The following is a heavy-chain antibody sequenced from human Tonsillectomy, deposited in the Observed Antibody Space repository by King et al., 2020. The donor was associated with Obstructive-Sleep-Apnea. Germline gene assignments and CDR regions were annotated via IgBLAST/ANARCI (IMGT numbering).Heavy chain of an antibody. Sequence: VQLQESGPGLVKPSETLSLTCNVSGGSISGHFWSWIRQPPGKGLEWIGDISYSGSAKYNPILKTRVTISVDTSKNQFSLKLSSVTAADTALYSCARHELELRPFDYWGQGALVTVSS. CDR2: ISYSGSA. CDR1: GGSISGHF. J-gene: IGHJ4*02. D-gene: IGHD1-7*01. V-gene: IGHV4-59*08. CDR3: ARHELELRPFDY.